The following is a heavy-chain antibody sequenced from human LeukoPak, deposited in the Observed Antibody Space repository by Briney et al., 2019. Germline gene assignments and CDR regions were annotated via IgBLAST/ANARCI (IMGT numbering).Heavy chain of an antibody. CDR2: IYYSGST. J-gene: IGHJ4*02. CDR3: ARFLTPPRIFDY. V-gene: IGHV4-59*08. CDR1: GGSISSYY. Sequence: SETLSLTCTVSGGSISSYYWSWIRQPPGKGLEWIGYIYYSGSTNCNPSLKSRVTISVDTSKNQFSLKLSSVTAADTAVYYCARFLTPPRIFDYWGQGTLVTVSS.